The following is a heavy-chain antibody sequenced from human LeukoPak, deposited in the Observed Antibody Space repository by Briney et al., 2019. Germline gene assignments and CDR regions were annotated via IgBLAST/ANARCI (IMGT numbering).Heavy chain of an antibody. CDR3: VRDGGTDWYDP. J-gene: IGHJ5*02. Sequence: PGGSLRLSCAASGFTFSSYSMNWVRQAPGKGLEWVSSISSSSSYIYYADSVKGRFTISRDNAKNSLYLQMNSLRAEDMAVYYCVRDGGTDWYDPWGQGTLVSVSS. CDR1: GFTFSSYS. D-gene: IGHD3-16*01. V-gene: IGHV3-21*01. CDR2: ISSSSSYI.